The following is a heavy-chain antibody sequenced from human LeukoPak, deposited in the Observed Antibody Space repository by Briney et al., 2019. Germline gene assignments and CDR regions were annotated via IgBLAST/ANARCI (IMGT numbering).Heavy chain of an antibody. CDR1: GGSISSYY. D-gene: IGHD1-26*01. Sequence: SETLSLTCTVSGGSISSYYWSWIRQPPGKGLEWIGHIYYTGSTNYNPSLKSRVTISVDTSKNQFSLKLSSVTAAGTAVYYCASTLGAGATQWGQGTLVTVSS. CDR3: ASTLGAGATQ. V-gene: IGHV4-59*08. CDR2: IYYTGST. J-gene: IGHJ4*02.